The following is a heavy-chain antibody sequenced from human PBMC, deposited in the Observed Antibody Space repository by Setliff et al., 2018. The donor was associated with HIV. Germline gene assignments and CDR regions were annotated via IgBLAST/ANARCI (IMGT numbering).Heavy chain of an antibody. CDR1: GGSINSYY. CDR3: ARDPAVASREVAFDI. D-gene: IGHD2-21*01. CDR2: IYYSGNT. J-gene: IGHJ3*02. Sequence: SETLSLTCSVSGGSINSYYWSWIRQPPGKGLEWIAYIYYSGNTYYNPSLKSRATISVDTSKNQFSLKLNSVTVADTAVYYCARDPAVASREVAFDIWGQGTMVTVSS. V-gene: IGHV4-30-4*08.